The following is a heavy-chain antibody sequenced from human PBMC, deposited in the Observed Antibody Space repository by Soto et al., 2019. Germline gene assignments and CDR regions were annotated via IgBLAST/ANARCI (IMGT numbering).Heavy chain of an antibody. CDR1: GFTFSNYN. CDR2: ISSSSITI. V-gene: IGHV3-48*02. CDR3: ATTLVAFAFDY. Sequence: PGGSLRLSCAACGFTFSNYNMNWVRQAPWKGLEWVSYISSSSITIYYADSVKGRFTISRDNAKNSLYLQMNSLREEDTAIYYCATTLVAFAFDYWGQGTQVAVSS. D-gene: IGHD5-12*01. J-gene: IGHJ4*02.